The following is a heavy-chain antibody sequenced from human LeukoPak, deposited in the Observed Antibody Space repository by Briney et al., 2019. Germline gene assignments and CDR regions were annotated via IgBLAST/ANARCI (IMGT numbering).Heavy chain of an antibody. CDR1: GFTFSSYS. CDR2: ISSSSSSYI. D-gene: IGHD1-26*01. V-gene: IGHV3-21*01. J-gene: IGHJ3*02. Sequence: PGGSLRLSCAASGFTFSSYSMNWVRQAPGKGLEWVSSISSSSSSYIYYADSVKGRFTISRDNAKNSLYLQMNSLRAEDTAVYYCASCLRELLSFDAFDIWGQGTMVTVSS. CDR3: ASCLRELLSFDAFDI.